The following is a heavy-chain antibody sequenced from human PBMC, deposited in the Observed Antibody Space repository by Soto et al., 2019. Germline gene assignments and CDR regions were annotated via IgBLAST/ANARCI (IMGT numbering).Heavy chain of an antibody. V-gene: IGHV4-34*01. CDR1: GGSFSGYY. CDR2: INHSGST. Sequence: SETLSLTCAVYGGSFSGYYWSWIRQPPGKGLEWIGEINHSGSTNYNPSLKSRVTISVDTSKNQFSLKLSSVTAADTAVYYCARFSGQWLVRAMDVWGQGTTVTVSS. J-gene: IGHJ6*02. CDR3: ARFSGQWLVRAMDV. D-gene: IGHD6-19*01.